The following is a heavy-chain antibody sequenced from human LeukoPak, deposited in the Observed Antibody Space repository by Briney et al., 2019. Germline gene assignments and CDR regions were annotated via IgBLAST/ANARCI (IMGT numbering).Heavy chain of an antibody. J-gene: IGHJ4*02. V-gene: IGHV4-61*02. CDR3: ARVFCSVRRD. D-gene: IGHD3-3*01. Sequence: PSETLSLTCTVSGGSISSGSYYWSWIRQPAGKGLEWIGRIYTSGSTNYNPSLKSRVTISVDTSKNQFSLKLSSVTAADTAVYYCARVFCSVRRDWGQGTLVTVSS. CDR1: GGSISSGSYY. CDR2: IYTSGST.